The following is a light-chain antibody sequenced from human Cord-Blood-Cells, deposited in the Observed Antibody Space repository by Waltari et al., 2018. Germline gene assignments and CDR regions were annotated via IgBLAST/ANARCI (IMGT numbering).Light chain of an antibody. J-gene: IGKJ2*01. CDR2: GAS. Sequence: ESVLTHSPGTLSLSPGERANLSCRASQSVSSSYLAWYQQKPGQAPRHLIYGASSRAAGIPGWFSGSGSRTDLTLTISRLEPEDFAVYYCQQYGSSPPYTFGQGTKLEIK. CDR1: QSVSSSY. V-gene: IGKV3-20*01. CDR3: QQYGSSPPYT.